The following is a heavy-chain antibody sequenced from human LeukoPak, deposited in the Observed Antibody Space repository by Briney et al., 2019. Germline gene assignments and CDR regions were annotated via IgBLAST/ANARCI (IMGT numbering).Heavy chain of an antibody. CDR3: SRGLSV. CDR2: ISGSDSTI. Sequence: GGSLRLSCAASGFTFSSYEMIWGRQAPGKGLEWVSYISGSDSTIHYADSVKGRFTISRDNAKNSLYLQMNSLRAEDTAVYYCSRGLSVGGQGTLVSVSS. D-gene: IGHD3-3*02. V-gene: IGHV3-48*03. CDR1: GFTFSSYE. J-gene: IGHJ4*02.